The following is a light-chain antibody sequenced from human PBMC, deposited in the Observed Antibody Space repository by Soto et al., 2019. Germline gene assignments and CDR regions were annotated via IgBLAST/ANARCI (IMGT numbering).Light chain of an antibody. CDR1: SSDIGSYNR. J-gene: IGLJ2*01. CDR3: SSYTTVTAVV. Sequence: QSALTQPPSVSGSPGQSVTISCTGTSSDIGSYNRVSWYQQPPGTAPKLMIYEVSNRPSGVPDRFSGSKSGNTASLTIFGLQTEDEADYYCSSYTTVTAVVFGGGTQLTVL. CDR2: EVS. V-gene: IGLV2-18*02.